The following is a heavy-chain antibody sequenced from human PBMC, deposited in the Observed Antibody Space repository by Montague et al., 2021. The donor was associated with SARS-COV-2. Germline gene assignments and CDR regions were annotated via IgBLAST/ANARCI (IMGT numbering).Heavy chain of an antibody. Sequence: SETLSLTCTFSGGSISTIVNFWGWIRQPPGKGLEWIGSISYTGSTYHNPSLKSRVTISVDTSKNQFSLKLSSVTAADTAVYYCARVRGLTIFGVVGPFDYWGRGTLVTVSS. J-gene: IGHJ4*02. CDR3: ARVRGLTIFGVVGPFDY. CDR2: ISYTGST. CDR1: GGSISTIVNF. V-gene: IGHV4-39*07. D-gene: IGHD3-3*01.